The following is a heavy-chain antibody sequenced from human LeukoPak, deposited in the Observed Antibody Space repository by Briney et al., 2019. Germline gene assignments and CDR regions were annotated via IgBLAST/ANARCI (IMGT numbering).Heavy chain of an antibody. J-gene: IGHJ3*02. Sequence: PSGTLSLTCAVSGVSISTSNWWSWIRQPPGKGLEWIGEIYHSGYTNHNPSLKSRVTMSVDKSKSQFSLKLSSVTAADTAVYYCATKEVLAFHIWGQGTMVTVSS. CDR2: IYHSGYT. CDR1: GVSISTSNW. V-gene: IGHV4-4*02. CDR3: ATKEVLAFHI.